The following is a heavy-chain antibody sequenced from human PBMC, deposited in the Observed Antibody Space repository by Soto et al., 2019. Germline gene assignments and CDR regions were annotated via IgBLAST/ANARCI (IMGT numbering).Heavy chain of an antibody. CDR2: IYHSGST. CDR3: ASIRDGYRSAFES. J-gene: IGHJ3*02. CDR1: GGSISRSNW. V-gene: IGHV4-4*02. D-gene: IGHD5-12*01. Sequence: SETLSLTCAVSGGSISRSNWWSWVRQPPGKGLEWIGEIYHSGSTNYNPSLKSRVTISVDKSENQFSLKLSSVTAADTAVYYCASIRDGYRSAFESWGQGTMVTVSS.